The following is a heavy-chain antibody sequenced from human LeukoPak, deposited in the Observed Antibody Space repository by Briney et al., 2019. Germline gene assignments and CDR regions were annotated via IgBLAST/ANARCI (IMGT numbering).Heavy chain of an antibody. D-gene: IGHD3-10*01. V-gene: IGHV3-74*01. CDR1: GFTFSSYW. CDR3: ARDYGRSMDYGMDV. Sequence: GGSLRLSCTASGFTFSSYWMHWVRQAPGKGLVWVSRINSDGSSTTYADSVKGRFTISRDNAKNTLYLQMNSLRAEDTAVYFCARDYGRSMDYGMDVWGQGTTVTVSS. J-gene: IGHJ6*02. CDR2: INSDGSST.